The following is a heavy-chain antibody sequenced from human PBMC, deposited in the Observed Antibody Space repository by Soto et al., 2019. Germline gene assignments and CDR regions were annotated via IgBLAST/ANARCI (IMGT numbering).Heavy chain of an antibody. CDR1: GYTFSTYG. J-gene: IGHJ6*02. V-gene: IGHV1-3*01. Sequence: GASVKVSCKASGYTFSTYGMHWVRQAPGQSLEWMGWLNGGTGQTRYSQRFQDRVIITRDTSASTGYMELRSLRLEDTAVYYCARGKGMEENYFYYGMDIWGQGTTVTVSS. CDR2: LNGGTGQT. CDR3: ARGKGMEENYFYYGMDI. D-gene: IGHD3-10*01.